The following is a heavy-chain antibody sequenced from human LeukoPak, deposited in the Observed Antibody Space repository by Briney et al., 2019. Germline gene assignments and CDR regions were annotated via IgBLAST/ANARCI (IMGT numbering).Heavy chain of an antibody. V-gene: IGHV4-59*12. CDR1: GGSISSYY. D-gene: IGHD3-22*01. CDR3: ARNDHETSGFVS. Sequence: PSETLADTCTVSGGSISSYYWSWIRQPPGKGLEWIGYIYYSGSTNYNPSLKSRVTISVGTSKNQFSLKLSSVTAVDTAVYYCARNDHETSGFVSWGQGTLVTVSS. CDR2: IYYSGST. J-gene: IGHJ4*02.